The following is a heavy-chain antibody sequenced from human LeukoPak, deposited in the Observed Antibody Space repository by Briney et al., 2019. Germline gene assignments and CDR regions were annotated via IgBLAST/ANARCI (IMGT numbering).Heavy chain of an antibody. CDR2: IRHDEANS. CDR3: AKEYTPSSPLGELDS. J-gene: IGHJ4*02. D-gene: IGHD6-6*01. Sequence: GGSLRLSCAVPGFNLNSYAMHWVRQAPGKGLEWVAVIRHDEANSFYADSVQGRFTISRDTSKKLLYLQMNGLRVEDTAVYYCAKEYTPSSPLGELDSWGQGTLVTVSS. V-gene: IGHV3-30*02. CDR1: GFNLNSYA.